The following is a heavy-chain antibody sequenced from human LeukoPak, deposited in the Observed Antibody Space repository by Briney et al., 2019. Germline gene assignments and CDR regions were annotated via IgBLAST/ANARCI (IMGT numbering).Heavy chain of an antibody. V-gene: IGHV3-30-3*02. CDR1: GFTFDDYA. CDR2: ISSDENKK. J-gene: IGHJ4*02. Sequence: HPGRSLRLACAASGFTFDDYAMHWVRQAPGKGLEWVAIISSDENKKYYADSVKGRFTISRDNFKNTLYLQMNSLGAEDTAVYFCAKSYGSTWYAGYWGRGILVTVSS. CDR3: AKSYGSTWYAGY. D-gene: IGHD6-13*01.